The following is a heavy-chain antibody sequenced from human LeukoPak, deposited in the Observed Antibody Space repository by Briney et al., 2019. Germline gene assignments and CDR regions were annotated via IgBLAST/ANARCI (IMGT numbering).Heavy chain of an antibody. V-gene: IGHV3-23*01. J-gene: IGHJ4*02. D-gene: IGHD3-10*01. CDR3: GTYYYGSGSYDSPGYYFDY. CDR2: ISGSGSST. Sequence: GDSLRLSCAASGFSFSNYAMSWVRQAPGKGLEWVSGISGSGSSTYYADSVKGRFTISRDNSKNTLYLQMNSLRAEDTAVYYCGTYYYGSGSYDSPGYYFDYWGQGTLVTVSS. CDR1: GFSFSNYA.